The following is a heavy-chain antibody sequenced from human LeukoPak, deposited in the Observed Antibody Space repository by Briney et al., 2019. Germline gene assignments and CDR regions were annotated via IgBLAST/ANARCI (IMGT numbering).Heavy chain of an antibody. V-gene: IGHV5-51*01. CDR1: GYTFTNYL. CDR3: AGQNKISGVGAVELDY. Sequence: GQSLNISCTGYGYTFTNYLIAWVRQMPGKSLDWMAMIYPGNSVTRYSPAFQGQVTITADKSISTAYLQRRSLMHSDTAMDDYAGQNKISGVGAVELDYWGQGTLVTVSS. D-gene: IGHD4-23*01. J-gene: IGHJ4*02. CDR2: IYPGNSVT.